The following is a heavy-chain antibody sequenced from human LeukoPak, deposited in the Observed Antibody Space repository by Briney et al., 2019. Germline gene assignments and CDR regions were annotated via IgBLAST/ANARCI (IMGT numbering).Heavy chain of an antibody. Sequence: SETLSLTCTVSGGSISSSSYYWGWIRQPPGKGLEWIGSIYYSGSTYYNPSLKSRVTISVDTSKNQFSLKLSSVTAADTAVYYCARAWSIIVVVLAAFDYWGQGTLVTVSS. CDR1: GGSISSSSYY. V-gene: IGHV4-39*01. CDR3: ARAWSIIVVVLAAFDY. CDR2: IYYSGST. J-gene: IGHJ4*02. D-gene: IGHD2-2*01.